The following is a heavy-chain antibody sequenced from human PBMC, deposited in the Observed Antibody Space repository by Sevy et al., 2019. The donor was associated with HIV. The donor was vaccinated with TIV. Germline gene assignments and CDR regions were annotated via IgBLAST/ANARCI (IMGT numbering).Heavy chain of an antibody. V-gene: IGHV3-48*02. CDR2: ISGTSNTI. J-gene: IGHJ4*02. CDR3: ARVKLYHDTNVMDF. Sequence: GGSLRLSCAASGFTFSSYSMNWVRQAPGKGLEWLSYISGTSNTIYYAGSVRGRFTISRDNARNSLYLQMKGLRDEDTAVYYCARVKLYHDTNVMDFWGQGALVTVSS. D-gene: IGHD2-8*01. CDR1: GFTFSSYS.